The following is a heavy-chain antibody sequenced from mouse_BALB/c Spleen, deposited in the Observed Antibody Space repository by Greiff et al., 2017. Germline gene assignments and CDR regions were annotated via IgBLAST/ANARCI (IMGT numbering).Heavy chain of an antibody. V-gene: IGHV2-2*02. CDR1: GFSLTSYG. CDR2: IWSGGST. D-gene: IGHD2-3*01. CDR3: ARSDGYYVHYFDY. Sequence: QVQLKESGPGLVQPSQSLSITCTVSGFSLTSYGVHWVRQSPGKGLEWLGVIWSGGSTDYNAAFISRLSISKDNSKSQVFFKMNSLQANDTAIYYCARSDGYYVHYFDYWGQGTTLTVSS. J-gene: IGHJ2*01.